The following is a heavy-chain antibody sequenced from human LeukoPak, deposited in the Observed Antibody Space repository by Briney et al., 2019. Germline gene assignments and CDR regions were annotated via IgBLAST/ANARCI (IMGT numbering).Heavy chain of an antibody. Sequence: SETLSLTCTVSGYSISSGYYWGWIRQPPGKGLEWIGSIYHSGRTFYNPSLKSRVTISVDTSKNQFSLKLSSVTAADTAVYYCASFPTLVEGYYFDYWGQGTLVTVSS. CDR3: ASFPTLVEGYYFDY. V-gene: IGHV4-38-2*02. CDR2: IYHSGRT. J-gene: IGHJ4*02. CDR1: GYSISSGYY. D-gene: IGHD6-13*01.